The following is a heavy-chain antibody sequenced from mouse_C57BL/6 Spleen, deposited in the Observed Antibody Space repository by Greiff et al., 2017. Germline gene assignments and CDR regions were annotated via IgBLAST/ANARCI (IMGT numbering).Heavy chain of an antibody. Sequence: VQLQQPGAELVKPGASVKLSCKASGYTFTSYWMQWVKQRPGQGLEWIGEIDPSDSYTNYNQKFKGKATLTVDTSSSTAYMQLSSLTSEDSAVYYCARDYYGSHYFDYWGQGTTLTVSS. D-gene: IGHD1-1*01. CDR1: GYTFTSYW. CDR3: ARDYYGSHYFDY. V-gene: IGHV1-50*01. CDR2: IDPSDSYT. J-gene: IGHJ2*01.